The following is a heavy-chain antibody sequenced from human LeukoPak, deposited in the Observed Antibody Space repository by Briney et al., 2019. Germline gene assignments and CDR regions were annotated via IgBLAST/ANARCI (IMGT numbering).Heavy chain of an antibody. CDR2: ISYDGSNK. V-gene: IGHV3-30*04. D-gene: IGHD1-26*01. CDR1: GFTFSSYA. J-gene: IGHJ3*02. CDR3: TTVSNGGNYYGRGAFDI. Sequence: PGGSLRLSCAASGFTFSSYAMHWVRQAPGKGLEWVAVISYDGSNKYYADSVKGRFTISRDDSKNTLYLQMNSLKTEDTAVYYCTTVSNGGNYYGRGAFDIWGQGTMVTVSS.